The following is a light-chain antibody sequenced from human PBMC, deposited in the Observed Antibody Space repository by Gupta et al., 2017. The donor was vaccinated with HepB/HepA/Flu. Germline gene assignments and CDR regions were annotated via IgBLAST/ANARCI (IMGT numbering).Light chain of an antibody. J-gene: IGLJ2*01. Sequence: QSVLPQPPSASGTPGQTVTIPCSGSSSNIGSKYGYWYQQLQGTAHKRLIYRNNQRPSGVPDRFSGSKAGTSASLAIRGLRSEDEADYYCAAWDDSLSGPVFGGGNKLTVL. CDR3: AAWDDSLSGPV. CDR2: RNN. CDR1: SSNIGSKY. V-gene: IGLV1-47*01.